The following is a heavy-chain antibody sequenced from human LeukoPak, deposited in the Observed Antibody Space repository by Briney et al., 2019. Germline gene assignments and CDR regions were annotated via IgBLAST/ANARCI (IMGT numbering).Heavy chain of an antibody. V-gene: IGHV3-74*01. CDR2: ISGDGSMT. CDR1: GFTFSTHW. CDR3: ASLLTPYHGSGGGGVDV. Sequence: AGSLRRSCAASGFTFSTHWMYWVRQAPGKELVWVSRISGDGSMTSYADSVKGRFTISRDNAKDTLFLQMTSLRVEDTAVYSCASLLTPYHGSGGGGVDVWGQGTTVTVSS. D-gene: IGHD3-10*01. J-gene: IGHJ6*02.